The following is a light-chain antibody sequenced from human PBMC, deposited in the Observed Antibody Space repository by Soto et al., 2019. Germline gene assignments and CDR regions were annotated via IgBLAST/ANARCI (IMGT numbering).Light chain of an antibody. CDR3: ASWDDSVNGLV. Sequence: QSVLTQPPSVSAAPGQKVTISCSGSNSNIGVNSVSWYQQLPGTAPKLLIYDNNERPSGIPDRFSGSKSGTSASLAISGLQSEDEADYYCASWDDSVNGLVIGGGTQLTVL. V-gene: IGLV1-51*01. CDR1: NSNIGVNS. CDR2: DNN. J-gene: IGLJ7*01.